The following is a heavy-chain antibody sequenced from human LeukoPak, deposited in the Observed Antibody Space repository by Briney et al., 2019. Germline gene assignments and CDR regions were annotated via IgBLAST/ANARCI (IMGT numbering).Heavy chain of an antibody. V-gene: IGHV4-39*01. CDR3: GRRSGITMIVVVQEDAFDI. CDR1: GDSISSSNYY. CDR2: IYYSGST. Sequence: SETLSLTCTVSGDSISSSNYYWGWIRQPPGKGLEWIASIYYSGSTYYNPSLKSRVTISVDTSKNQFSLKLSSVTAADTAVYYCGRRSGITMIVVVQEDAFDIWGQGTMVTVSS. D-gene: IGHD3-22*01. J-gene: IGHJ3*02.